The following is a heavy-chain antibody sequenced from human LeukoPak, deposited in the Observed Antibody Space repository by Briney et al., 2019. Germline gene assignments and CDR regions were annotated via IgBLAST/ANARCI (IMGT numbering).Heavy chain of an antibody. D-gene: IGHD6-6*01. J-gene: IGHJ6*02. CDR1: GYTFTSYD. Sequence: GASVKVSCKASGYTFTSYDINWVRQATGQGLEWMGWMNPNSGNTGYAQKFQGRVTMTRNTSISTAYMELSSPRSEDTAVYYCARADSSSSRWVYYYYGMDVWGQGTTVTVSS. CDR2: MNPNSGNT. V-gene: IGHV1-8*01. CDR3: ARADSSSSRWVYYYYGMDV.